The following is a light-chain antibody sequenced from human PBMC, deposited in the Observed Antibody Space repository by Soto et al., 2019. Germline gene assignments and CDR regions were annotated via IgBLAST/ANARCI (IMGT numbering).Light chain of an antibody. CDR1: QSLXSD. CDR2: AAS. J-gene: IGKJ5*01. Sequence: ILLTQSPALLSVSVGDRVTITCRASQSLXSDFVWYQRKPGKAPKLLTDAASTLQSGCPSSFSGSGSGTEFTPTSSRLHHDDSVNYYWQQIKTDTLTFGQGTRLEIK. V-gene: IGKV1-9*01. CDR3: QQIKTDTLT.